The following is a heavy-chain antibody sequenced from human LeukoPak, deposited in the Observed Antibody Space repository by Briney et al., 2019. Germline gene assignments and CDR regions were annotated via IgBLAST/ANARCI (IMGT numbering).Heavy chain of an antibody. CDR2: ISSSSSYI. Sequence: PGGSLRLSCAASGFTFSSYSMNWVRQAPGKGLEWVSSISSSSSYIYYADSVKGRFTISRDNSKNTLYLQMNSLRAEDTAVYYCAKNLDRGGDYWGQGTLVTVSS. CDR3: AKNLDRGGDY. CDR1: GFTFSSYS. D-gene: IGHD1-1*01. J-gene: IGHJ4*02. V-gene: IGHV3-21*04.